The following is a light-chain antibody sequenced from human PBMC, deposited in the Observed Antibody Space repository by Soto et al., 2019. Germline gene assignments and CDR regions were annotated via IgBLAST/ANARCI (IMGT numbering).Light chain of an antibody. CDR3: QYFGTSPVIV. J-gene: IGKJ4*01. Sequence: EIVLTQSPDTLSLSPGERATLSCRASQSVSSSYLAWYQQKPGQAPRLLIYGASSRATGIPDRFSGSGSGTDFTLTISRLEPEDFAVYYCQYFGTSPVIVFGGGTKVDMK. CDR2: GAS. CDR1: QSVSSSY. V-gene: IGKV3-20*01.